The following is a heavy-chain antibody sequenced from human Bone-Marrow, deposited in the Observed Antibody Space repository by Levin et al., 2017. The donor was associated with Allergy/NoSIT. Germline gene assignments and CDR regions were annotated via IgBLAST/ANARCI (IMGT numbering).Heavy chain of an antibody. CDR1: GYTFTNYN. J-gene: IGHJ4*02. CDR3: VRDAEGFDF. V-gene: IGHV1-18*01. Sequence: GASVKVSCKASGYTFTNYNIIWVRQAPGQDLEWMGWIRTYNGDTKYPQKIQGRVTLTSDTSTTTAFMELTSLTPDDTAVYFCVRDAEGFDFWGQGTLVTVSS. CDR2: IRTYNGDT.